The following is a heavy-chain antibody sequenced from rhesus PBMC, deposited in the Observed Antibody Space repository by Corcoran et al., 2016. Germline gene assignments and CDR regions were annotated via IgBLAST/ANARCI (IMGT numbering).Heavy chain of an antibody. J-gene: IGHJ4*01. CDR3: AREVYSSRSIPGYYFDY. D-gene: IGHD6-19*01. CDR1: GFTFSDFY. V-gene: IGHV3-116*01. CDR2: IRNKANTGTT. Sequence: EVQLVESGGGWVQPGGSLRVSCVGSGFTFSDFYIHWVRQAPGKGPEWFGFIRNKANTGTTEYAAYVKGRFTISRDDSKTIASLQMNSLQTEDTAVYYCAREVYSSRSIPGYYFDYWGQGVLVTVSS.